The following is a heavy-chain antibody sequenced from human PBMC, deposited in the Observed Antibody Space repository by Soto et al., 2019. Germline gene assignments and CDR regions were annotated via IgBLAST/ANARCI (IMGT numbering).Heavy chain of an antibody. Sequence: SETLSLTCTVSGGSISSSSYYWGWIRQPPGKGLEWIGSIYYSGTTYSSPSLKGRVTISADTSETQFSLKLSSVSAADTAVYYCARGPSGDKIDYWGQGIQVTVSS. J-gene: IGHJ4*02. CDR1: GGSISSSSYY. CDR2: IYYSGTT. CDR3: ARGPSGDKIDY. D-gene: IGHD7-27*01. V-gene: IGHV4-39*07.